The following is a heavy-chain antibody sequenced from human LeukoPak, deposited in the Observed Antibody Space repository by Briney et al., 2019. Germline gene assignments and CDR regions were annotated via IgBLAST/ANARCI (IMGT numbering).Heavy chain of an antibody. V-gene: IGHV3-7*01. CDR1: GFTHSSDW. D-gene: IGHD4-11*01. CDR2: IKQDGTET. J-gene: IGHJ4*02. Sequence: GGSLRLSCAASGFTHSSDWMSWIRQAPGTGLEWVASIKQDGTETYYVDSVKGRFTISRDNAKNSLFLQMDSLRVDDTAVYYCARYRSNPQMWGQGTLVTVSS. CDR3: ARYRSNPQM.